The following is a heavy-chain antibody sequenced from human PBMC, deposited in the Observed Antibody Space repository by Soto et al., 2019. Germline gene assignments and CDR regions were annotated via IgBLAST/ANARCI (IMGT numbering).Heavy chain of an antibody. CDR3: ARGADYDILTGYSTDAFDI. CDR1: GGSFSGYY. D-gene: IGHD3-9*01. J-gene: IGHJ3*02. V-gene: IGHV4-34*02. Sequence: QVHLQQWGAGLLKPSETLSLTCSVYGGSFSGYYWSWIRQPPGKGLEWIGEINHSGSTNYNPSLNSRVTLSVDPSKNQFSLKLSAVTAADTAVYYCARGADYDILTGYSTDAFDIWGQGTMVTVSS. CDR2: INHSGST.